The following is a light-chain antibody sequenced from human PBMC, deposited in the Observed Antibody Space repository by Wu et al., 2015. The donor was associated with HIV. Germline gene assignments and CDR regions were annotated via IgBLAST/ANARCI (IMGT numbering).Light chain of an antibody. CDR3: QQRSNWPT. V-gene: IGKV3-11*01. CDR2: DAS. Sequence: EIVLTQSPATLSLSPGERATLSCRASQSVSSYLAWYQQKPGQAPRLLTYDASNRATGIPARFSGSGSGTDFTLTISSLEPADFAVYYCQQRSNWPTFGGGTKVEIK. CDR1: QSVSSY. J-gene: IGKJ4*01.